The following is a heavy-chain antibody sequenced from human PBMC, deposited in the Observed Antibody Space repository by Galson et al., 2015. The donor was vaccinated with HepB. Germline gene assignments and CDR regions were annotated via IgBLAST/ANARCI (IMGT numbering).Heavy chain of an antibody. CDR3: AKGGHSSTAGDFDY. CDR1: GFTFSTYS. Sequence: LILSGTASGFTFSTYSNSWVRQAPGKGLEWVSGISDSGGSTYYTDSVKGRFTISRDNSKNTLYLQMYSLRAEDTAVYYCAKGGHSSTAGDFDYWGQGTLVTVSS. CDR2: ISDSGGST. J-gene: IGHJ4*02. V-gene: IGHV3-23*01. D-gene: IGHD6-13*01.